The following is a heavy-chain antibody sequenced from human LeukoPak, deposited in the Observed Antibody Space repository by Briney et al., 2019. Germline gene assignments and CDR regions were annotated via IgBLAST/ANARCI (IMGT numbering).Heavy chain of an antibody. D-gene: IGHD2-2*01. CDR3: ARRCSSTSCPGAYYYYGMDV. Sequence: SETLSLTCTVSGGSISCYYWSCIRQPAGKGLEWIGRIYTSGSTNYNPSLKSRVTMSVDTSKNQFSLKLSSVTAADTAVYYCARRCSSTSCPGAYYYYGMDVWGQGTTVTVSS. CDR2: IYTSGST. CDR1: GGSISCYY. J-gene: IGHJ6*02. V-gene: IGHV4-4*07.